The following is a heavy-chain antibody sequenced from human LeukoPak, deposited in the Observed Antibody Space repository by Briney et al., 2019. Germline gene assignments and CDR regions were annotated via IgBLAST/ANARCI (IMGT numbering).Heavy chain of an antibody. V-gene: IGHV3-64D*06. CDR3: VKGQEVVYAPTFDY. J-gene: IGHJ4*02. CDR2: LGISGIST. CDR1: GFIFNTYA. Sequence: GGSLRLSCAASGFIFNTYATHWVRQAPGKGLQYVASLGISGISTYYAESVQGRFTISRDNFKNTLYLQMSSVRAEDTAVYYCVKGQEVVYAPTFDYWGQGTLVTVSS. D-gene: IGHD2-8*02.